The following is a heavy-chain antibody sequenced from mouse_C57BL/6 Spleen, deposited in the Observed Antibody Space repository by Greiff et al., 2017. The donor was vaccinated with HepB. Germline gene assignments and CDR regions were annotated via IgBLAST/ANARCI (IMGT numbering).Heavy chain of an antibody. V-gene: IGHV1-50*01. Sequence: QVQLQQPGAELVKPGASVKLSCKTSGYTFTSYWMQWVKQRPGQGLEWIGEIDPSDSYTNYNQKFKGKATLTVDTSSSTAYMQLSSLTSEDSAVYYCARNEDFDYWGQGTTLTVSS. J-gene: IGHJ2*01. CDR2: IDPSDSYT. CDR3: ARNEDFDY. CDR1: GYTFTSYW.